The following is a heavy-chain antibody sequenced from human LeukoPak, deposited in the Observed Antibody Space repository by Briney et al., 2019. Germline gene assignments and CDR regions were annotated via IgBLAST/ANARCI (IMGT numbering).Heavy chain of an antibody. CDR2: IKQDGSAK. CDR1: GFIFSSYA. D-gene: IGHD2-15*01. Sequence: GRSLRLSCAASGFIFSSYAMHWVRQAPGKGLEWVANIKQDGSAKPYVDSVKGRFTISRDNAKNSLFLQMNSLRVEDTAVYYCARDNGWSADFWGQGTLVTVSS. V-gene: IGHV3-7*03. CDR3: ARDNGWSADF. J-gene: IGHJ4*02.